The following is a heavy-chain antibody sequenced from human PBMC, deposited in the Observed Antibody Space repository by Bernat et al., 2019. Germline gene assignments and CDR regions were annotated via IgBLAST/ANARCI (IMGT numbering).Heavy chain of an antibody. CDR3: ATYGSGSLLYWYFDL. V-gene: IGHV3-30*07. J-gene: IGHJ2*01. D-gene: IGHD3-10*01. CDR1: GFTFSSYS. Sequence: QVQLVESGGGVVQPGRSLRLSCAASGFTFSSYSMHWVRQAPGKGLEWVAVISYDGSNKYYADSVKGRFTISRDNSKNTLYLQMNSLRAEDTAVYYCATYGSGSLLYWYFDLWGRGTLVTVSS. CDR2: ISYDGSNK.